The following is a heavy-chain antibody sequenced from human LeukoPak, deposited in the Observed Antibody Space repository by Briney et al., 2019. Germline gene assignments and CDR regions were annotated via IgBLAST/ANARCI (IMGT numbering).Heavy chain of an antibody. CDR1: GFTFSSYG. CDR3: AKDRGSTSRPLDC. CDR2: IRSDGSNK. J-gene: IGHJ4*02. Sequence: PGGSLRLSCAASGFTFSSYGMHWVRQAPDKGLEWVAFIRSDGSNKYYADSVKGRLTISRDNSKNTLYLQMNSLRAEDAAVYYCAKDRGSTSRPLDCWGQGTLVTVSS. D-gene: IGHD2-2*01. V-gene: IGHV3-30*02.